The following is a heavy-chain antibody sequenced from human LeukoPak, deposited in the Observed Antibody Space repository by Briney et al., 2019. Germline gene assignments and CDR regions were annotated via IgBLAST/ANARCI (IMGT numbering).Heavy chain of an antibody. V-gene: IGHV3-23*01. CDR1: GFTFSSYD. D-gene: IGHD2-15*01. CDR3: AKRGGTESFYYYYYMDV. CDR2: ISRSGGTT. Sequence: GSLRLSCAASGFTFSSYDLTWVRQTPGKGLEWVALISRSGGTTYYADSVKGRFTISRDNSKNTLYLQMNSLRAEDTAEYYCAKRGGTESFYYYYYMDVWGKGTTVTVSS. J-gene: IGHJ6*03.